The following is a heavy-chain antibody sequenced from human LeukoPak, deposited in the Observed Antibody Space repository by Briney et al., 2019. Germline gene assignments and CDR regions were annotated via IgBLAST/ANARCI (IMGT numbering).Heavy chain of an antibody. CDR2: ISETSSHT. D-gene: IGHD5-12*01. V-gene: IGHV3-21*06. J-gene: IGHJ6*02. CDR3: ARDRAVKARIGGMDV. Sequence: GGSLRLSCAASTFTFSGYSMNWVRQAPGKGLEWVSYISETSSHTYYADSVKGRFTISRDNAKNSLYLQMNSLRAEDTAIYYCARDRAVKARIGGMDVWGQGTTVIVSS. CDR1: TFTFSGYS.